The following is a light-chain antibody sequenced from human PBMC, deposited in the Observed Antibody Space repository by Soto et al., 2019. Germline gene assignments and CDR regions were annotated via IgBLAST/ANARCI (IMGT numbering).Light chain of an antibody. CDR2: SAS. Sequence: EIVMKQSPATLSVSPCERATLSCRASQSISYNLAWYQQKPGQAPRVLIYSASTRATGIPARFSGSGSGTEFTLTISSLQSEDFAVYYCQQYNNWPPITFGQGTRLEI. V-gene: IGKV3-15*01. CDR3: QQYNNWPPIT. J-gene: IGKJ5*01. CDR1: QSISYN.